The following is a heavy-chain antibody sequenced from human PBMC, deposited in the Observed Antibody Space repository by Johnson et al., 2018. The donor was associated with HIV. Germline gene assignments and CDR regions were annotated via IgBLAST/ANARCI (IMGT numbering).Heavy chain of an antibody. CDR1: GFTFSTNY. CDR3: ARGGTYYYGLGPSDAFDI. CDR2: IYSSGST. D-gene: IGHD3-10*01. Sequence: VQLVESGGGVVQPGRSLRLSCAASGFTFSTNYMSWVRQAPGKGLDWVSVIYSSGSTYYTDSVKGRFTTSRDNSKNTVYLQMNSLRAEDTAVYYCARGGTYYYGLGPSDAFDIWGQGTMVTVSS. J-gene: IGHJ3*02. V-gene: IGHV3-66*01.